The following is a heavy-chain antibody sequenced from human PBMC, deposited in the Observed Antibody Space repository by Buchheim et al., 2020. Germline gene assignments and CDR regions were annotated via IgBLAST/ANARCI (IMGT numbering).Heavy chain of an antibody. CDR3: AKGGLWFGELGGMDV. CDR1: GFTFSSYG. V-gene: IGHV3-30*18. Sequence: QVQLVESGGGVVQPGRSLRLSCAASGFTFSSYGMHWVRQAPGKGLEWVAVILYDGSNKYYADSVKGRFTISRDNSKNTLYLQMNSLRAEDTAVYYCAKGGLWFGELGGMDVWGQGTT. J-gene: IGHJ6*01. D-gene: IGHD3-10*01. CDR2: ILYDGSNK.